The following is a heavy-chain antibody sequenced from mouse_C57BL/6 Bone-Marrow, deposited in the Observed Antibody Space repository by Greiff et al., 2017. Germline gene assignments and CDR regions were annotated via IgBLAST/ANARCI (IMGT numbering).Heavy chain of an antibody. CDR2: IYPRSGNT. CDR3: ARGRAKGNPWFAY. D-gene: IGHD2-1*01. J-gene: IGHJ3*01. V-gene: IGHV1-81*01. Sequence: QVQLQQSGAELARPGASVKLSCKASGYTFTSYGISWVKQRTGQGLEWIGEIYPRSGNTSYNEKFKGKAPLTADKSSSTAYMELRSLTSEDSAVYFCARGRAKGNPWFAYWGQGTLVTVSA. CDR1: GYTFTSYG.